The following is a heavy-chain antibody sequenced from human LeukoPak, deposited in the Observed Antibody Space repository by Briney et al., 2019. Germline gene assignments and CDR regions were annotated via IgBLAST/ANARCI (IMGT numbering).Heavy chain of an antibody. CDR1: GFTFSSYA. Sequence: GGSLRLSCAASGFTFSSYAMSWVRQAPGKGLEWVSAISGSSGSTYYADSVKGRFTISRDNSKNTVYLQMNSLRAEDTAIYYCAKEEGPHSSSCLDYWGQGTLVTVSS. D-gene: IGHD6-6*01. CDR2: ISGSSGST. V-gene: IGHV3-23*01. CDR3: AKEEGPHSSSCLDY. J-gene: IGHJ4*02.